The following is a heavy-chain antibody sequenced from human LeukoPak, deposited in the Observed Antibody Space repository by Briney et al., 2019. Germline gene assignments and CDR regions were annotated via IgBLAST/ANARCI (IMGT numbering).Heavy chain of an antibody. CDR1: GFTFSSYS. CDR2: ISGSSTYI. V-gene: IGHV3-21*01. D-gene: IGHD2-8*01. Sequence: PGRSLRLSCAASGFTFSSYSMNWVRQAPGKGLEWVSSISGSSTYIYYADSVKGRFTISRDNAKISLYLQMNSLRAEDTAVYYCASDHCTNGVCYTDYFDYWGQGTLVTVSS. CDR3: ASDHCTNGVCYTDYFDY. J-gene: IGHJ4*02.